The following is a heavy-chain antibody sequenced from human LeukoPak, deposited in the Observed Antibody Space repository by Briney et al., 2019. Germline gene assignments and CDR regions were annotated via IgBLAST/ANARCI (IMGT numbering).Heavy chain of an antibody. CDR1: GYTFTGYY. CDR2: ISGYTGNT. D-gene: IGHD3-22*01. J-gene: IGHJ3*01. V-gene: IGHV1-18*04. CDR3: TRDFLQFDSSEKYYEDTFDV. Sequence: GASVKVSCKASGYTFTGYYMHWVRQAPGQGLECMGWISGYTGNTNYAQKLQGRVTMTTDASTTTASMELRSLRSDDTAVYYCTRDFLQFDSSEKYYEDTFDVWGQGTMVTVSS.